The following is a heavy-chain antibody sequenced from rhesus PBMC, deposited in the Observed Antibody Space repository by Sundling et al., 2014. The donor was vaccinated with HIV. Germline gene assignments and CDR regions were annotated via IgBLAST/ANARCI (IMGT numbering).Heavy chain of an antibody. CDR2: LYAGSGST. Sequence: QVQLQESGPGLVKPSETLSLTCAVSGGSISNNYWSWIRQPPGKGLEWIGRLYAGSGSTSYNPSLTSRVTISTDTSKNQFSLKLTSVTVADTAVYYCAREASGYSNYGWEYYGLDSWGQGVVVTVSS. CDR3: AREASGYSNYGWEYYGLDS. CDR1: GGSISNNY. V-gene: IGHV4-147*01. D-gene: IGHD4-23*01. J-gene: IGHJ6*01.